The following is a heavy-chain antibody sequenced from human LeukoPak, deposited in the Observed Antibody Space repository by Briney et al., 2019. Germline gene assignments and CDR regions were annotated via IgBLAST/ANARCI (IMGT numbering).Heavy chain of an antibody. Sequence: PGGSLRLSCAASGFTFDDYAMHWVRHAPGKGLEWVSGISWNSGSIGYADSVKGRFTISRDNAKNSLYLQMNSLRAEDTALYYCAKDTRYDILTGFDYWGQGTLVTVSS. D-gene: IGHD3-9*01. J-gene: IGHJ4*02. V-gene: IGHV3-9*01. CDR2: ISWNSGSI. CDR3: AKDTRYDILTGFDY. CDR1: GFTFDDYA.